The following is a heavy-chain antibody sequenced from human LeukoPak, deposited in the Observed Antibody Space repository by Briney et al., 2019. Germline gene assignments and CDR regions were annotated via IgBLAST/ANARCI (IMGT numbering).Heavy chain of an antibody. Sequence: GGSLRLSCAASGFTFSTYTMHWVRQAPGKGLEWVSAISSSNSYIYYADSVRGRFTISRDNAKKSLYLQMNSLRAEDTAVYYCAREPMVRGVNTDAFDICGQGTMGTVSS. CDR3: AREPMVRGVNTDAFDI. CDR2: ISSSNSYI. D-gene: IGHD3-10*01. V-gene: IGHV3-21*01. J-gene: IGHJ3*02. CDR1: GFTFSTYT.